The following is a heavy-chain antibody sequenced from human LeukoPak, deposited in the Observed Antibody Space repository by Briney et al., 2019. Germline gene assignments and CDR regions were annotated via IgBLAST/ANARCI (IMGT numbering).Heavy chain of an antibody. CDR3: AKDWANYYYYMDV. CDR2: IRYDGSNK. D-gene: IGHD3-16*01. V-gene: IGHV3-30*02. J-gene: IGHJ6*03. Sequence: GGSQRLSCAASGFTFSSYGMHWVRQAPGKGLEWVAFIRYDGSNKYYADSVKGRFTISRDNSKNTLYLQMNSLRAEDTAVYYCAKDWANYYYYMDVWGKGTTVTVSS. CDR1: GFTFSSYG.